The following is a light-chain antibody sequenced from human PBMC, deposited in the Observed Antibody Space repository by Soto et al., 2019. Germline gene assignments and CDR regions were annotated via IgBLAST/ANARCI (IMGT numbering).Light chain of an antibody. Sequence: DSQMTPFPSSLSSSVGVRITIPFLASQSISSYLNWYQQKPGKAPKLLIYAASSLQSGVPSRFSGSGSGTDFTLTISSLQSEDFAVYYCQQYNNWPRTFGQGTKVDI. CDR1: QSISSY. J-gene: IGKJ1*01. V-gene: IGKV1-39*01. CDR2: AAS. CDR3: QQYNNWPRT.